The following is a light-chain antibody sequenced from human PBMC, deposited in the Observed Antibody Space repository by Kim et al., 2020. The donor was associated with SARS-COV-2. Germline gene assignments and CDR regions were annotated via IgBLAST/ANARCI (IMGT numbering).Light chain of an antibody. J-gene: IGLJ2*01. CDR1: SSDVGNYNL. V-gene: IGLV2-23*02. CDR3: CSYAGSSTFVV. CDR2: EVS. Sequence: QSVVTQPASVSGSPGQSITISCTGTSSDVGNYNLVSWYRQRPGKAPKLIIFEVSKRSSGVSNRFSGSKSGDTASLTISGLQAEDESDYYCCSYAGSSTFVVFGGGTQLTVL.